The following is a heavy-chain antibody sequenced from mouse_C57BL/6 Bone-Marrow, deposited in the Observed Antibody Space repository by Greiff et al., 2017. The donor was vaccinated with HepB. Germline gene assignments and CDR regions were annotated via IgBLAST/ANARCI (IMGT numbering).Heavy chain of an antibody. V-gene: IGHV2-2*01. Sequence: QVQLQQPGPGLVQPSQRLSITCTVSGFSLTSYGVHWVRQSPGKGLEWLGVIWSGGSTDYNAAFISRLSISKDNSKSQVFFKMNSLQADDTAIYYCARGIYYYGSSYEGFAYWGQGTLVTVSA. CDR2: IWSGGST. D-gene: IGHD1-1*01. CDR1: GFSLTSYG. CDR3: ARGIYYYGSSYEGFAY. J-gene: IGHJ3*01.